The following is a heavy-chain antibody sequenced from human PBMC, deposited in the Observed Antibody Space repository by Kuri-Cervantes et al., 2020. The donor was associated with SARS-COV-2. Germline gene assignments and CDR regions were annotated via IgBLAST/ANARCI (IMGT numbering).Heavy chain of an antibody. Sequence: ASVKVSCKASGYTFTSYYMHWMRQAPGQGLEWMGIINPSGGSTSYAQKFQGRVTMNRDTSTSTVYMGLSSLRSEDTAVYYCARDAAVVITTNWFDPWGQGTLVTVSS. J-gene: IGHJ5*02. D-gene: IGHD3-22*01. CDR3: ARDAAVVITTNWFDP. CDR2: INPSGGST. V-gene: IGHV1-46*01. CDR1: GYTFTSYY.